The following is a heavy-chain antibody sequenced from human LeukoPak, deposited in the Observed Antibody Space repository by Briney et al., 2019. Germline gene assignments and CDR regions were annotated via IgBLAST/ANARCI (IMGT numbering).Heavy chain of an antibody. Sequence: GGSLRLSRVVSGFPFISAWMSWVRPAPGKGVAWVGQIKKKVERAATNYAAPVKGRFTISRDDSQTTLYLQMSSLKVEDTGVYYCTPHSSFDYWGQGALVTVSS. J-gene: IGHJ4*02. V-gene: IGHV3-15*01. CDR3: TPHSSFDY. D-gene: IGHD2-15*01. CDR2: IKKKVERAAT. CDR1: GFPFISAW.